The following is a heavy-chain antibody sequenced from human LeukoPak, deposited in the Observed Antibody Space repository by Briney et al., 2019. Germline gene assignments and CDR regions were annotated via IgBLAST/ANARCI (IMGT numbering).Heavy chain of an antibody. D-gene: IGHD1-26*01. CDR1: GGTFSSYA. J-gene: IGHJ4*02. CDR3: AREQLLRGGSYF. CDR2: IIPIFGTA. V-gene: IGHV1-69*13. Sequence: SVKVSCKASGGTFSSYAISWVRQAPGQGLEWMGGIIPIFGTANYAQKFQGRVTITADESTSTAYMELSSLRSEDTAVYYCAREQLLRGGSYFWGQGTLVTVSS.